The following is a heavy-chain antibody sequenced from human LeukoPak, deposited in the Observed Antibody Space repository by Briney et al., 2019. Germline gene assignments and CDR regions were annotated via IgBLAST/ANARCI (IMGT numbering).Heavy chain of an antibody. Sequence: SESLSLTCTVSGGSISSYYWRWIRQPPGKGLGWIGYIYYSGSTNYNPSLKSRVTISVDTSKNQFSLKLSSVTAADTAVYYCARTSGGWSGDIDYWGQGTLVTVSS. J-gene: IGHJ4*02. D-gene: IGHD3-10*01. CDR2: IYYSGST. CDR1: GGSISSYY. V-gene: IGHV4-59*01. CDR3: ARTSGGWSGDIDY.